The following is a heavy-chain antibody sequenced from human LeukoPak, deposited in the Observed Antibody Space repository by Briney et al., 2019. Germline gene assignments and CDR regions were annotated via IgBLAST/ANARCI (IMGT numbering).Heavy chain of an antibody. J-gene: IGHJ3*02. CDR2: IYCSGST. V-gene: IGHV4-39*07. Sequence: SETLSLTCTVSGDSISSSSYYWGWIRQPPGKGLEWIGSIYCSGSTYYNPSLKSRVTISVDTSKNQFSLKLSSVTAADTAVYYCARGEWELFAFDIWGQGTMVTVSS. D-gene: IGHD1-26*01. CDR3: ARGEWELFAFDI. CDR1: GDSISSSSYY.